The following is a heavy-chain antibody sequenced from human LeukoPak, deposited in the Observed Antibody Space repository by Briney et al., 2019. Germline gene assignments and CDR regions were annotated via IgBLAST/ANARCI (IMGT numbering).Heavy chain of an antibody. J-gene: IGHJ4*02. D-gene: IGHD3-22*01. CDR3: AREQDYYDSSGYLMGGFDY. Sequence: PSETLSLTCTVSGGSISSGGYYWSWIRQHPGTGLEGIGYMFYSGTTYYDPSLKSRVTISVDTSKNQFSLKLSSVTAADTAVYYCAREQDYYDSSGYLMGGFDYWGQGTLVTVSS. CDR2: MFYSGTT. V-gene: IGHV4-31*03. CDR1: GGSISSGGYY.